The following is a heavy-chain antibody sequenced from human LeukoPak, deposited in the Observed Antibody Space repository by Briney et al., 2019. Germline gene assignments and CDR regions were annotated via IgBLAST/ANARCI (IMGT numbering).Heavy chain of an antibody. J-gene: IGHJ4*02. CDR1: GFTFSSYW. CDR3: ARERIVGATTYDY. V-gene: IGHV3-7*01. CDR2: IKQDGSEK. Sequence: PGGSLRLSCAASGFTFSSYWMGWVRQAPGKGLEWVANIKQDGSEKYYVDSVKGRFTISRDNAKNSLYLQMNSLRAEDTAVYYCARERIVGATTYDYWGQGTLVTVSS. D-gene: IGHD1-26*01.